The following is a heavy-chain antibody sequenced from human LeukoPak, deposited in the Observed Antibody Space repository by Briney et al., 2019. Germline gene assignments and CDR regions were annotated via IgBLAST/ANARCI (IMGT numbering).Heavy chain of an antibody. D-gene: IGHD7-27*01. CDR3: ASNWEPDSFDI. V-gene: IGHV4-61*02. J-gene: IGHJ3*02. Sequence: SETLSLTCTVSGGSISSGDYYWSWIRQPAGKGLEWIGRISSSGSTNYNPSLKSRVTISVDTSKNQFSLKLSSVTAADTAVYYCASNWEPDSFDIWGQGTMVTVSS. CDR2: ISSSGST. CDR1: GGSISSGDYY.